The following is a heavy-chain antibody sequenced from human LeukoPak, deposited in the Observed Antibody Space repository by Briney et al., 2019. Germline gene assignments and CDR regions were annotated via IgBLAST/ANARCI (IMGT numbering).Heavy chain of an antibody. CDR3: ARGGSIVGATPHDAFDI. CDR2: IYCSGST. D-gene: IGHD1-26*01. Sequence: PSETLSLTCTVSAAPITSYYWSWIRQPPGKGLEWIGYIYCSGSTNYNPSLKSRVAISVDTSKNQVSLRLSSVTAADTAVYYCARGGSIVGATPHDAFDIWGQGTVVTVS. J-gene: IGHJ3*02. V-gene: IGHV4-59*01. CDR1: AAPITSYY.